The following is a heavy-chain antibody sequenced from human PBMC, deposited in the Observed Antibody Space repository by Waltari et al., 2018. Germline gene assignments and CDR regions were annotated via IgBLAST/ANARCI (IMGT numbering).Heavy chain of an antibody. CDR3: ARGLLGWGFGELQGWFDP. CDR1: GGSFSGYS. J-gene: IGHJ5*02. CDR2: INHSGST. D-gene: IGHD3-10*01. V-gene: IGHV4-34*01. Sequence: QVQLQQWGAGLLKPSETLSLTCAVYGGSFSGYSWCWIRQPPGRGLEWIGEINHSGSTNYNPSLKSRVTISVDTSKNQFSLKLSSVTAADTAVYYCARGLLGWGFGELQGWFDPWGQGTLVTVSS.